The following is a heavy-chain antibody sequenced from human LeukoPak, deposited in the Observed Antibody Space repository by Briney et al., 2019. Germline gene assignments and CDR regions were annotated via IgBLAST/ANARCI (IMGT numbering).Heavy chain of an antibody. D-gene: IGHD4-23*01. CDR3: ARDDYGRIDY. V-gene: IGHV3-74*01. J-gene: IGHJ4*02. CDR1: GFTFSSSW. CDR2: IKRQGSST. Sequence: PGGALRLSCVASGFTFSSSWMHRVRPPPAKRLVWVSRIKRQGSSTINAGSVKGQFSISRDNAKTTMYLQMNRLRAEETAVYYCARDDYGRIDYWGEGTLVSVS.